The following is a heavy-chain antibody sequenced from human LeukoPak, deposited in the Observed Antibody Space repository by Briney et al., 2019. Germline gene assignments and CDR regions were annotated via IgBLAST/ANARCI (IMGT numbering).Heavy chain of an antibody. CDR3: ARDQLGNNY. J-gene: IGHJ4*02. CDR2: INHSGTT. V-gene: IGHV4-34*01. Sequence: SETLSLTCAVYGGSFSNYYWSWIRQPPGKGLEWIAEINHSGTTNYNPSLKSRVTISVDTSKNQLSLKLNSVTAADTAVYYCARDQLGNNYWGQGTLVTVSS. CDR1: GGSFSNYY. D-gene: IGHD1-1*01.